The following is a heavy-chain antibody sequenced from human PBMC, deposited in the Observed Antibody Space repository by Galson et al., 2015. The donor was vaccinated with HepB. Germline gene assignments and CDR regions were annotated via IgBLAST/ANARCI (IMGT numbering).Heavy chain of an antibody. CDR1: GFTFSSYA. D-gene: IGHD3-16*01. Sequence: SLRLSCAASGFTFSSYAMSWVRQAPGKGLEWVSAISGSGGSTYYADSVKGRFTISRDNSKNTLYLQMNSLRAEDTAVYYCAKDRDGAPRLFDYWGQGTLVTVSS. V-gene: IGHV3-23*01. CDR2: ISGSGGST. CDR3: AKDRDGAPRLFDY. J-gene: IGHJ4*02.